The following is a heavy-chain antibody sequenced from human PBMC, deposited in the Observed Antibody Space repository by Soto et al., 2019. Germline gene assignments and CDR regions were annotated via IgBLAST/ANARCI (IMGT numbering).Heavy chain of an antibody. V-gene: IGHV4-39*01. J-gene: IGHJ4*02. Sequence: SETLSLTCSVSGGSTSDKSYFWGWVRQSPGKGLEWIGSMYYSGSSYYNPPLKSRVAISVDTSKNQFSLKRRSVTAADTAVYFCARQRLLRLKPDFDIWGQGTLVTVSS. CDR1: GGSTSDKSYF. CDR3: ARQRLLRLKPDFDI. CDR2: MYYSGSS. D-gene: IGHD2-21*02.